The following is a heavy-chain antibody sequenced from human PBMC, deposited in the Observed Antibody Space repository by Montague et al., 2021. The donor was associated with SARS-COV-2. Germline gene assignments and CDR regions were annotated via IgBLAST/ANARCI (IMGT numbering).Heavy chain of an antibody. Sequence: SETLSLTCTVSGGSISSSSYYWGWIRQRPGKGREWIGSINYSGSTYYYLSSQSPVSISVDTSKNQFSLKLSSVTAADTAVYYCASPTYYYASSGSDAFDIWGQGTMVTVSS. CDR2: INYSGST. D-gene: IGHD3-22*01. CDR3: ASPTYYYASSGSDAFDI. J-gene: IGHJ3*02. V-gene: IGHV4-39*01. CDR1: GGSISSSSYY.